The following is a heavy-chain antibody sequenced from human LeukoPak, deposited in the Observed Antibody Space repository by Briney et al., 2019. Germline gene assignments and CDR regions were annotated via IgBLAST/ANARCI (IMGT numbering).Heavy chain of an antibody. CDR3: ARARESDYYDSSGYYENYFDY. CDR2: ISSSSSYI. J-gene: IGHJ4*02. Sequence: GGSLRLSCAASGFTLSSYSMNWVRQAPGKGLEWVSSISSSSSYIYYADSVKGRFTISRDNAKNSLYLQMNSLRAEDTAVYYCARARESDYYDSSGYYENYFDYWGQGTLVTVSS. D-gene: IGHD3-22*01. CDR1: GFTLSSYS. V-gene: IGHV3-21*01.